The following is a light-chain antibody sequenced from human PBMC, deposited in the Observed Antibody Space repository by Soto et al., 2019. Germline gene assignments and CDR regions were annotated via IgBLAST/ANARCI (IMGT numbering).Light chain of an antibody. CDR1: KSVSRN. CDR3: QQYNNWPQT. CDR2: GAS. Sequence: EIVMTQSPATLSVSPGERATLSCRASKSVSRNLAWYQQKPGQAPRLLIYGASTRATGIPARFSGSGSGTEFTLTISSLQSEDFAVYYCQQYNNWPQTFGQGTKVEIK. J-gene: IGKJ1*01. V-gene: IGKV3-15*01.